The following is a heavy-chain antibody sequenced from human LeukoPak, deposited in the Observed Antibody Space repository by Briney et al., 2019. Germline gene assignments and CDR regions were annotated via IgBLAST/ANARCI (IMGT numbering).Heavy chain of an antibody. J-gene: IGHJ6*03. CDR1: GYTFTSYG. CDR2: INPSGGST. Sequence: ASVKVSCKASGYTFTSYGISWVRQAPGQGLEWMGIINPSGGSTSYAQKFQGRVTMTRDMSTSTVYMELSSLRSEDTAVYYCARDRGYCSSTSCYISAMDVWGKGTTVTVSS. CDR3: ARDRGYCSSTSCYISAMDV. V-gene: IGHV1-46*01. D-gene: IGHD2-2*02.